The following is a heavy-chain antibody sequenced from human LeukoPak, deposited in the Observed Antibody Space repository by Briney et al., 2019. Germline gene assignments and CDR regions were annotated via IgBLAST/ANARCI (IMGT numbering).Heavy chain of an antibody. Sequence: SETLSLTCTVSGGSISSYYWSWNRQPPGKGLEWIGYIYYSGSTNYNPSLKSRVTISVDTSKNQFSLKLSSVTAADTAVYYCARGINWVDYWGQGTLVTVSS. CDR1: GGSISSYY. CDR3: ARGINWVDY. D-gene: IGHD7-27*01. J-gene: IGHJ4*02. CDR2: IYYSGST. V-gene: IGHV4-59*01.